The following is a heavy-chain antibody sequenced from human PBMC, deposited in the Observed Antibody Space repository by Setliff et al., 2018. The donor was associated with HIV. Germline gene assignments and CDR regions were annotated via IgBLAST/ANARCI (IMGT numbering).Heavy chain of an antibody. Sequence: GGSLRLSCAASGFTFSNYAMGWVRQAPGKGLEWVTLMNRGGKTNYADFVKGRFTIARDDSKNTVSLQITNLGTGDTAMYYCAKGGYGGAYYVAGYWGQGTLVTVSS. V-gene: IGHV3-23*01. D-gene: IGHD5-18*01. CDR1: GFTFSNYA. J-gene: IGHJ4*02. CDR2: MNRGGKT. CDR3: AKGGYGGAYYVAGY.